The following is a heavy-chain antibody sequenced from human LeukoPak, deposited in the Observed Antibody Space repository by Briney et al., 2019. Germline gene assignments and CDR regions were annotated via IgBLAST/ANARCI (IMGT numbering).Heavy chain of an antibody. V-gene: IGHV4-39*01. CDR1: GGSISSSSYY. CDR3: ARQVADYYYYYLGV. Sequence: PSETLSLTCTVSGGSISSSSYYWGWIRQPPGKGLEWIGSIYYSETIYYNPSLESRVTLSLDTSKNQFSLKLTSVTAADTAVYCARQVADYYYYYLGVWGKGTTVTVSS. CDR2: IYYSETI. J-gene: IGHJ6*03.